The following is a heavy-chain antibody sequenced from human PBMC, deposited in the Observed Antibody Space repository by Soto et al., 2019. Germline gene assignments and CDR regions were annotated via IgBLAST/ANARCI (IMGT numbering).Heavy chain of an antibody. CDR3: ARGGDWQFDY. Sequence: QVQLQGSGPGLVKPSGTLSLTCAVSGDSISSDKWWSWVRQPPGKGLEWIGEIHHSGRTNYNPSLKSRVTILVEKSKNQVSLELSSMTAADTAVYYCARGGDWQFDYWGQGTLVTVSS. V-gene: IGHV4-4*02. CDR1: GDSISSDKW. D-gene: IGHD2-21*02. CDR2: IHHSGRT. J-gene: IGHJ4*02.